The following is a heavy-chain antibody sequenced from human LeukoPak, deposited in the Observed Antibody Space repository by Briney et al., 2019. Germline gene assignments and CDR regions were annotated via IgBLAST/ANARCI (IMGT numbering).Heavy chain of an antibody. V-gene: IGHV5-51*01. CDR3: ARVDTATVSFDY. CDR2: NHPGDSDT. CDR1: GYSFTYYW. D-gene: IGHD5-18*01. J-gene: IGHJ4*02. Sequence: GESLKISWKGSGYSFTYYWIGWVRPVPGKGLGWMWINHPGDSDTRYRPPQQGQATITADMSISTAYLQWTSLTPSDTAMCSGARVDTATVSFDYWGQGTLVTVSS.